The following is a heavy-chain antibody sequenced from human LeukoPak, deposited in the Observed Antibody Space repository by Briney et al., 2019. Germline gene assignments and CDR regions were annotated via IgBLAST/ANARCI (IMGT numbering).Heavy chain of an antibody. D-gene: IGHD1-7*01. V-gene: IGHV4-59*01. CDR3: ARGVTGTYGAGLDP. CDR1: GDSISSDY. CDR2: IFYSGST. Sequence: SETLSLTCTVSGDSISSDYWSWIRQPPGKRLELIGYIFYSGSTHYNPSLKSRVTISLDTSKKQFSLKLSSVTAADTAVYYCARGVTGTYGAGLDPWGQGTLVTVSS. J-gene: IGHJ5*02.